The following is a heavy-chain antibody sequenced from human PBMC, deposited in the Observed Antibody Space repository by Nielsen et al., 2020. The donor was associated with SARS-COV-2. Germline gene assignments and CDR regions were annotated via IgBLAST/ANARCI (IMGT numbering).Heavy chain of an antibody. CDR3: ARARATIFGLVMSYGMDV. Sequence: ASVKVSCKASGYTFPDYYIHWVRQAHGQGLEWMGRINTYRGGTNYAQKFPGKVTMTRDASISTVYMELTSDDTAVYYCARARATIFGLVMSYGMDVWGQGTTVAVAS. V-gene: IGHV1-2*06. D-gene: IGHD3/OR15-3a*01. CDR2: INTYRGGT. J-gene: IGHJ6*02. CDR1: GYTFPDYY.